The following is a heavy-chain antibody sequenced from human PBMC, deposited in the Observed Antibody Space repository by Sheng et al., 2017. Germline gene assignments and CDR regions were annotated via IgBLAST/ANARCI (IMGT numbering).Heavy chain of an antibody. V-gene: IGHV3-7*05. Sequence: EVQLVESGGGLVQPGGSLRLSCAASGFTFSSYWMSWVRQAPGKGLEWVANIKQDGSEKYYVDSVKGRFTISRDNAKNSLYLQMNSLRAEDTAVYYCARDPSDIVGATTGDYFDYWGQGTLVTVSS. J-gene: IGHJ4*02. CDR3: ARDPSDIVGATTGDYFDY. CDR2: IKQDGSEK. CDR1: GFTFSSYW. D-gene: IGHD1-26*01.